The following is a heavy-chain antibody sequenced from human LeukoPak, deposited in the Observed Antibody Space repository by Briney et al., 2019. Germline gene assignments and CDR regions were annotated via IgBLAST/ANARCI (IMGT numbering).Heavy chain of an antibody. CDR1: GGTFSSYA. CDR2: IIPIFGTA. V-gene: IGHV1-69*05. CDR3: ARNSAAAGNYYYYYMDV. Sequence: PRASVKVSCKASGGTFSSYAISWVRQAPGQGLEWMGGIIPIFGTANYAQKFQGRVTITTDESTSTAYMELSSLRSEDTAVYYCARNSAAAGNYYYYYMDVLGKGTTVTVSS. J-gene: IGHJ6*03. D-gene: IGHD6-13*01.